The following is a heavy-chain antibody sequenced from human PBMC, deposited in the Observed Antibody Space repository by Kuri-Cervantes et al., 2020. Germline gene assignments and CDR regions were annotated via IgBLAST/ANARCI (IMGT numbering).Heavy chain of an antibody. Sequence: GGSLRLSCAASGFTFSSYGMHWVRQAPGKGLEWVAFIRYDGSNKYYADSVKGRFTISRDNSKNTLYLQMNSLRAEDTAVYYCARGSVGSGWYSTRGRCYMDVWGKGTTVTVSS. D-gene: IGHD6-19*01. V-gene: IGHV3-30*02. CDR2: IRYDGSNK. J-gene: IGHJ6*03. CDR1: GFTFSSYG. CDR3: ARGSVGSGWYSTRGRCYMDV.